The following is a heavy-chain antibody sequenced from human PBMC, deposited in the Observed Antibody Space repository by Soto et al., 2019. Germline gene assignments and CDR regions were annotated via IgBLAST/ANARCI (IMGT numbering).Heavy chain of an antibody. CDR2: TSYDGNNK. CDR3: ARWGTTGGFDR. J-gene: IGHJ4*01. CDR1: GFRFQSFV. Sequence: QGQLVESGGGVVQPGASLRLSCAASGFRFQSFVMHWVRQAPGKGLEWVACTSYDGNNKDYGDSVKGRFTVSRDNSQNTLQLQMEFLRPEDTALYYCARWGTTGGFDRWGHGTLVSVSS. D-gene: IGHD3-16*01. V-gene: IGHV3-30*19.